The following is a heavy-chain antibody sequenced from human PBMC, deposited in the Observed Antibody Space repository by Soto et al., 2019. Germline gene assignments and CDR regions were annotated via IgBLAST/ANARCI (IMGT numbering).Heavy chain of an antibody. V-gene: IGHV1-18*01. CDR2: ISGYNGNT. CDR3: AKADSNYAGRFSYYYMDV. D-gene: IGHD4-4*01. J-gene: IGHJ6*03. CDR1: GYTFRSYG. Sequence: ASVKVSCKASGYTFRSYGISWVRQAPGQGLEWMGWISGYNGNTHYSQKFQGKVTMTTDTSTSTAYMELRNLRSDDTAVYYCAKADSNYAGRFSYYYMDVRGTGTTVTVSS.